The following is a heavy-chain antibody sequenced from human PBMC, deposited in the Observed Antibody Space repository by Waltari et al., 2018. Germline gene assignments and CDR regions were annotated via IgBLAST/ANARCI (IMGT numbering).Heavy chain of an antibody. V-gene: IGHV3-33*06. J-gene: IGHJ6*03. CDR3: AKDSVANYCYYYYMDV. Sequence: QVQLVESGGGVVQPGRSLRLSCAASGFTFSSYGMHWVRQAPGKGLEWVAGIWYDGSNKYYADSVKGRFTISRDNSKNTLYLQMNSLRAEDTAVYYCAKDSVANYCYYYYMDVWGKGTTVTVSS. CDR1: GFTFSSYG. CDR2: IWYDGSNK.